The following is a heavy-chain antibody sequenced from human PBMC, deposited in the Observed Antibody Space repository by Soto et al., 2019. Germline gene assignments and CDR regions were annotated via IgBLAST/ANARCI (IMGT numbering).Heavy chain of an antibody. CDR1: GFTFSSYS. Sequence: GGSLRLSCAASGFTFSSYSMNWVRQAPGKGLEWVSYISSSSSTIYYADSVKGRFTISRENAKNSLYLQMNSLRDEDTAVYYCARSTMVRGVIITSSHIFDYWGQGTLVTVSS. J-gene: IGHJ4*02. D-gene: IGHD3-10*01. CDR3: ARSTMVRGVIITSSHIFDY. V-gene: IGHV3-48*02. CDR2: ISSSSSTI.